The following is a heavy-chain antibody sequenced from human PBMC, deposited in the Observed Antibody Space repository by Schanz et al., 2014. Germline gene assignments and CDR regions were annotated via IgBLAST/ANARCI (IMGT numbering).Heavy chain of an antibody. D-gene: IGHD1-1*01. CDR3: ARDGVAATTDFEY. CDR2: IWYDGTDR. Sequence: QVQLVESGGGVVRPGRSLRLSCAASGFTFNNYGMHWVRQAPGKGLEWVAVIWYDGTDRYYADSVKGRFTISRDNSKNTLYLQMNSLRAEDTAVYYCARDGVAATTDFEYWGQGALVTVSS. V-gene: IGHV3-33*01. CDR1: GFTFNNYG. J-gene: IGHJ4*02.